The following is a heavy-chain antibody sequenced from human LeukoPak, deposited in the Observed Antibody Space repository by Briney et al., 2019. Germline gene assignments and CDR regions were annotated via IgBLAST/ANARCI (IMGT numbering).Heavy chain of an antibody. CDR1: GGSFSGYY. CDR2: INHSGST. J-gene: IGHJ6*03. Sequence: SETLSLTCAVYGGSFSGYYWSWIRQPPGKELEWIGEINHSGSTNYNPSLKSRVTISVDTSKNQFSLKLSSVTAADTAVYYCARGGYGGMYYYYYMDVWGKGTTVTVSS. D-gene: IGHD4-23*01. V-gene: IGHV4-34*01. CDR3: ARGGYGGMYYYYYMDV.